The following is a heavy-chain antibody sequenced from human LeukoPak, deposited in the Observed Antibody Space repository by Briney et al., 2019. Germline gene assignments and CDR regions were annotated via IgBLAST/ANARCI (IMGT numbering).Heavy chain of an antibody. J-gene: IGHJ4*02. D-gene: IGHD5-24*01. CDR3: GRDSRWAQPDY. Sequence: GGSLRLSCAASGFTFNDYAMNWVRQAPGKGLEWVSGITGSGGSTYYADSVKGRFTISRDNSKNTVYLQINSLTAEDTAVYFCGRDSRWAQPDYWGQGTLVTVSS. V-gene: IGHV3-23*01. CDR2: ITGSGGST. CDR1: GFTFNDYA.